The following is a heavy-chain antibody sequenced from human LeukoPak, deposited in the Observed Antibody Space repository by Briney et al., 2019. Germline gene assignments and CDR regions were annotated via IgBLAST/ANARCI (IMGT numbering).Heavy chain of an antibody. J-gene: IGHJ4*02. D-gene: IGHD2-21*02. V-gene: IGHV1-24*01. CDR3: ATGTAYCGGVCYSANFDY. CDR2: FDPEDGET. CDR1: GYTLTELS. Sequence: ASVKVSCKVSGYTLTELSMHWVRQAPGKGLEWMGGFDPEDGETIYAQKFQGRVTMTEDTSTDTAYMELSSLRSEDTAVCYCATGTAYCGGVCYSANFDYWGQGTLVTVSS.